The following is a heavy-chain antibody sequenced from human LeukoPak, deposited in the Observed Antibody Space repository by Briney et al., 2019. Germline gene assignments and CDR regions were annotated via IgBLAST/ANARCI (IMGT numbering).Heavy chain of an antibody. CDR1: GITFSSYS. CDR3: ARDQYDTWSRRGNFDS. V-gene: IGHV3-48*01. J-gene: IGHJ4*02. CDR2: ISSSGSTK. Sequence: GGSLRLSCEASGITFSSYSMNWVRQAPGKGLEWVSYISSSGSTKYYADSVKGRFTISRDNARNSLYLQMNSLRVEDTAVFYCARDQYDTWSRRGNFDSWGQGTLVIVSS. D-gene: IGHD3-3*01.